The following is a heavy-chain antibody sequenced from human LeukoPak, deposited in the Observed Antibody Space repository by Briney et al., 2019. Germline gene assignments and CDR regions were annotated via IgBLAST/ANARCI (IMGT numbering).Heavy chain of an antibody. V-gene: IGHV1-24*01. J-gene: IGHJ4*02. CDR2: FDLEDGET. D-gene: IGHD5-24*01. Sequence: ASVKVSCKVSGYTLGELSMRWVRQAPGKGLEWMGGFDLEDGETIYVQKFQGRVTMTEDTSTDTAYMELSSLRSDDTAVYFCAAGEVGQLFDYWGQGTLVTVSS. CDR3: AAGEVGQLFDY. CDR1: GYTLGELS.